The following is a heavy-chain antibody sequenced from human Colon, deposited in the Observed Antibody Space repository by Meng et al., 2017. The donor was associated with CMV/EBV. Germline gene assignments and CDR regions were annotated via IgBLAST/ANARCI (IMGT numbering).Heavy chain of an antibody. CDR2: SYYTGST. V-gene: IGHV4-34*01. J-gene: IGHJ4*01. CDR3: ARATKSSCWEVLDY. Sequence: HVQLQQWGAGLWKPSETLSLTCAVYGESFSGYYWTWIRQPPGRGLEWIGESYYTGSTNYSPSLKSRVTISLDTSKNQFSLKLNSVTAADTAVYYCARATKSSCWEVLDYWGHGTLVTVFS. D-gene: IGHD2-2*01. CDR1: GESFSGYY.